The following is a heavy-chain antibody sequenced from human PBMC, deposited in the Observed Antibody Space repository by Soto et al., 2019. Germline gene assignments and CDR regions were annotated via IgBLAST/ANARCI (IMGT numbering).Heavy chain of an antibody. J-gene: IGHJ5*01. CDR3: ARQAYHDSSGYLGS. CDR1: GYSFANYW. D-gene: IGHD3-22*01. Sequence: GESLKISCKASGYSFANYWIGWVRQMPGKGLELMGIIYPGDSDTRYSPSFQGQVTISADNSISTAFLQWSSLKASDTAMYYCARQAYHDSSGYLGSWGHGTLVNVSS. CDR2: IYPGDSDT. V-gene: IGHV5-51*01.